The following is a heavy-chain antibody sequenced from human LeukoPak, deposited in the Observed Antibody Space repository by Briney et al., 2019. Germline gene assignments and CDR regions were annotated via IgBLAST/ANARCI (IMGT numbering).Heavy chain of an antibody. V-gene: IGHV4-34*01. CDR2: INHSGST. Sequence: SETLSLTCAVYGGSFSGYYWSWIRQPPGKGLEWIGEINHSGSTNYNPSLKSRVTISVDTSKNQFSLKLSSVTAADTAVYYCAGTGYVSYYYYYMDVWGKGTTVTVSS. J-gene: IGHJ6*03. CDR3: AGTGYVSYYYYYMDV. D-gene: IGHD2-8*02. CDR1: GGSFSGYY.